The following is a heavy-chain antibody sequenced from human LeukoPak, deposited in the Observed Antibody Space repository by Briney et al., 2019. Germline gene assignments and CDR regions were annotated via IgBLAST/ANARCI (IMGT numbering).Heavy chain of an antibody. CDR2: ISSSGSSI. J-gene: IGHJ4*02. V-gene: IGHV3-11*01. Sequence: GGSLRLPCAASGFTFSDYYMSWIRQAPGKGLEWVSYISSSGSSIYYADSVKGRFTISRDNAKNSLFLQMNSLRAEDTAVYYCARVARYCSGGSCYSDCWGQGTLVTVSS. D-gene: IGHD2-15*01. CDR1: GFTFSDYY. CDR3: ARVARYCSGGSCYSDC.